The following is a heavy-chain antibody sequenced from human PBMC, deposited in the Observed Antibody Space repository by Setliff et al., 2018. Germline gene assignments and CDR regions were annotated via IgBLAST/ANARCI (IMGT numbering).Heavy chain of an antibody. D-gene: IGHD6-13*01. V-gene: IGHV1-18*01. CDR3: ARPREQLADGINDAFDI. J-gene: IGHJ3*02. CDR1: GYTFTSYG. CDR2: ISAYNGNT. Sequence: GASVKVSCKASGYTFTSYGISWVRQAPGQGPEWMGWISAYNGNTNYAQKLQGRVTMTTDTSTSTAYMELRSLRLEDTAVYYCARPREQLADGINDAFDIWGQGTMVTVSS.